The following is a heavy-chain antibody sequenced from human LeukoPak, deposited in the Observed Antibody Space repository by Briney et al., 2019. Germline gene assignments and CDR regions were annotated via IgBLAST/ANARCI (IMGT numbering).Heavy chain of an antibody. Sequence: SGTLSLTCTVSGGSLRRSTYYWGWIRQPPGKGLEWIARFYLAGSTYYNPSLKSRVTISVDTSKNQVSLKLSSVTAADTAVYYCARDPSYEYDSSGYYDVEGFDVWGQGTRVTVSS. CDR2: FYLAGST. CDR1: GGSLRRSTYY. D-gene: IGHD3-22*01. V-gene: IGHV4-39*02. J-gene: IGHJ3*01. CDR3: ARDPSYEYDSSGYYDVEGFDV.